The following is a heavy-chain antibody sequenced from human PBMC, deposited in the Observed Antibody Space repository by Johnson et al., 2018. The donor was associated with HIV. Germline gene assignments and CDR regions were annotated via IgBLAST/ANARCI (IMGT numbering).Heavy chain of an antibody. CDR1: GFTFDDYG. V-gene: IGHV3-20*04. D-gene: IGHD6-13*01. CDR3: AKDIEGSIWWTPHDPDDAFDI. J-gene: IGHJ3*02. CDR2: INWNGGST. Sequence: MLLVESGGGVVRPGGSLRLSCAASGFTFDDYGMSWVRQVAGKGLEWVSGINWNGGSTGYADSVKGRFTISRDNSKNTLYLQMNSLRAEDTAVYYCAKDIEGSIWWTPHDPDDAFDIWGQGTMVTVSS.